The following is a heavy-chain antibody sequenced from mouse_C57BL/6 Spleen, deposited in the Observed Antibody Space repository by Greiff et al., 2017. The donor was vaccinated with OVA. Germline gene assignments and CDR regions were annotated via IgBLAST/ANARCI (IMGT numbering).Heavy chain of an antibody. V-gene: IGHV2-5*01. CDR3: AKMYSNYAMDY. CDR1: GFSLTSYG. J-gene: IGHJ4*01. D-gene: IGHD2-5*01. Sequence: VKLVESGPGLVQPSQSLSITCTVSGFSLTSYGVHWVLQSPGKGLEWLGVIWRGGSTDYNAAFMSRLSITKDNSKSQVFFKMNSLQADDTAIYYCAKMYSNYAMDYWGQGTSVTVSS. CDR2: IWRGGST.